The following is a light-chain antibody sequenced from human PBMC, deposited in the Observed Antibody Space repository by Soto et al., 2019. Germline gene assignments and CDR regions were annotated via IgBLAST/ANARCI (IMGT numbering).Light chain of an antibody. Sequence: IQLTQSPWSLSASVGGGCTSTCRASQDIAIYLAWYQQKPGKAPNLLIYDASTLHSGVPSRFSGGGSGTDFTLTISSLQPEDFATYYCQQVNVYPSTFGGGTKVDI. CDR1: QDIAIY. J-gene: IGKJ4*01. CDR3: QQVNVYPST. V-gene: IGKV1-9*01. CDR2: DAS.